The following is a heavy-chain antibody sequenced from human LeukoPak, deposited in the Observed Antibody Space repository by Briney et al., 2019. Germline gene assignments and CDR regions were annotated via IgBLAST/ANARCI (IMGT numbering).Heavy chain of an antibody. Sequence: GESLRLSCAASGFTFTTYWMAWVRQFPGKGLEWVANINQDGTEKYSVDSVKGRFTISRDNAKNTLYLQMNSLRAEDTAVYYCARDDYGGRGEFDYWGQGTLVTVSS. CDR3: ARDDYGGRGEFDY. V-gene: IGHV3-7*01. CDR1: GFTFTTYW. CDR2: INQDGTEK. J-gene: IGHJ4*02. D-gene: IGHD4-23*01.